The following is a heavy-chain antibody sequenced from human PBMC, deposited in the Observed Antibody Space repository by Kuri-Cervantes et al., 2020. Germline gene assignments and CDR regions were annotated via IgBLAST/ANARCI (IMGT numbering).Heavy chain of an antibody. CDR3: ARADCSGVNCQLGGSGYFDY. D-gene: IGHD2-15*01. V-gene: IGHV4-61*01. CDR1: GGSVNIDPYY. J-gene: IGHJ4*02. Sequence: SETLSLTCSVSGGSVNIDPYYWSWIRQPPGKGLEWIGYMHYSGSGSANYSPSLKSRVTISVDTSKNQFSLKLSSVTAADTAVYYCARADCSGVNCQLGGSGYFDYWGQGTLVTVSS. CDR2: MHYSGSGSA.